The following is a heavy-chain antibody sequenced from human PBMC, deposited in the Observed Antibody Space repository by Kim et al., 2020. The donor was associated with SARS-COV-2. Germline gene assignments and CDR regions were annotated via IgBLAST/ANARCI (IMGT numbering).Heavy chain of an antibody. D-gene: IGHD5-12*01. V-gene: IGHV4-39*01. CDR3: AGHYRGYRGSIYYYGMDV. J-gene: IGHJ6*02. CDR1: GDSITSSSSGYS. CDR2: IYYTGTT. Sequence: SETLSLTCSVFGDSITSSSSGYSWGWIRQPPGKGLEWIGSIYYTGTTYYHPSLKSRVTISIDTSKTQFSLKLRSMAAADTAVYYCAGHYRGYRGSIYYYGMDVWGQGTTVTVSS.